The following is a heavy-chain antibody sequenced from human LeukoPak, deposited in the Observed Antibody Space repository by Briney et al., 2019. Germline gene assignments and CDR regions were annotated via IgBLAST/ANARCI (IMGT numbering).Heavy chain of an antibody. CDR3: ARDRFDP. CDR2: MNPKSGNR. CDR1: GYTFTIYD. Sequence: ASVTVSFTASGYTFTIYDINWVRQAAGQGGEWMGWMNPKSGNRGYAQKFQGRDTMPRPTSISTAYMELSSLRSEDTAVYYCARDRFDPWGQGTLVTVSS. V-gene: IGHV1-8*01. J-gene: IGHJ5*02.